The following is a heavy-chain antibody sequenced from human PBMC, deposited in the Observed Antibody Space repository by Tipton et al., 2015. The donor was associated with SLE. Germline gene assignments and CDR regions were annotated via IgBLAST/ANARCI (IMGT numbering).Heavy chain of an antibody. CDR1: GGSISTNTYF. D-gene: IGHD6-13*01. V-gene: IGHV4-39*07. Sequence: TLSLTCTVSGGSISTNTYFWGWIRQSPGKGLEWIGEISHSGSTKYNPSLKSRVTISVDTSKNQFSLKLSSVTAADTAVYYCARDRRLIAAPSFWWYFDHWGRGTLVTVSS. CDR2: ISHSGST. J-gene: IGHJ2*01. CDR3: ARDRRLIAAPSFWWYFDH.